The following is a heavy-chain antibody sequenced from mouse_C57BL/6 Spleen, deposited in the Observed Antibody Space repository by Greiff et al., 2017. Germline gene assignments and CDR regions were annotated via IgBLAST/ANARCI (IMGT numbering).Heavy chain of an antibody. Sequence: QVQLQQPGAELVQPGASVKMSCKASGYTFTSYWITWVKQRPGQGLEWIGDIYPGSGSTNYNEKFKSKATLTLDTSSSTAYMQLSSLTSEDSAVYYCARKETDDWGKGTTLTVSS. V-gene: IGHV1-55*01. CDR2: IYPGSGST. CDR3: ARKETDD. J-gene: IGHJ2*01. CDR1: GYTFTSYW.